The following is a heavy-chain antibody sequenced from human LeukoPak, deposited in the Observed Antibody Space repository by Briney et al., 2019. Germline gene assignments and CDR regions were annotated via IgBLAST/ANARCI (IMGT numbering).Heavy chain of an antibody. CDR2: ITSSSRYI. CDR1: GFTFSTYS. CDR3: ARHDWFDP. J-gene: IGHJ5*02. V-gene: IGHV3-21*04. Sequence: GGSLRLSCAASGFTFSTYSMNWVRQAPGKGLEWVSSITSSSRYIYYADSVKGRFTISRDNAKNTLYLQMNSLRAEDTAVYYCARHDWFDPWGQGTLVTVSS. D-gene: IGHD3-3*01.